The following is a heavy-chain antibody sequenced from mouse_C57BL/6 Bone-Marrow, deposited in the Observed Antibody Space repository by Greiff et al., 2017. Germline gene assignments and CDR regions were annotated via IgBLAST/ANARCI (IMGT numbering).Heavy chain of an antibody. D-gene: IGHD3-2*02. CDR3: TRQLRLLAWCAY. Sequence: QVQLQQSGAELVRPGASVTLSCKASGYTFTDYEMHWVKQTPVHGLEWIGAIDPETGGTAYNQKFKGKDILTADKSSSTAYMELRSLTSEDSAVYYFTRQLRLLAWCAYWGQGTLVTVSA. CDR2: IDPETGGT. CDR1: GYTFTDYE. V-gene: IGHV1-15*01. J-gene: IGHJ3*01.